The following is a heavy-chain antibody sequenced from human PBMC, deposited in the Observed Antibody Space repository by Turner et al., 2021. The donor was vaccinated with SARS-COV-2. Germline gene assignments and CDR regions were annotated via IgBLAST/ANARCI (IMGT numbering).Heavy chain of an antibody. CDR2: ISPNSGGT. CDR1: GYTFTDYY. Sequence: QVQLVQSGAELTTPGASVKVSCTTSGYTFTDYYIHWVRQAPGQGLEWMGWISPNSGGTHYARKVQGWVTMTRDTSVSVVYLELSRLKSDDTAVYYCARVAFDISPDAFDIWGQGTMVTVSS. V-gene: IGHV1-2*04. D-gene: IGHD3-22*01. J-gene: IGHJ3*02. CDR3: ARVAFDISPDAFDI.